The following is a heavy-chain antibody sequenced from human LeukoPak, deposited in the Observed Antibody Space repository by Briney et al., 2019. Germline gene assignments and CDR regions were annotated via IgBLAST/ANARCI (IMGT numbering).Heavy chain of an antibody. CDR1: GGSISPYY. D-gene: IGHD3-9*01. CDR2: IDPSGSA. V-gene: IGHV4-59*01. J-gene: IGHJ6*02. CDR3: ARDHWLFSSKTWYYYGMDV. Sequence: SETLSLTCVVSGGSISPYYWSWIRQSPGKRLEWIGYIDPSGSASYNPSLKSRVTIFVDTSKNLFSLILTSVSASDTAIYYCARDHWLFSSKTWYYYGMDVWGQGTTVTVSS.